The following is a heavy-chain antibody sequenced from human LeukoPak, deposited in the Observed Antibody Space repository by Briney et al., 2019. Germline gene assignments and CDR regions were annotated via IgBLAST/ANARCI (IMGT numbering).Heavy chain of an antibody. D-gene: IGHD6-19*01. Sequence: PSETLSLTCTVSGGSISIYYWSWIRQPPGKGLEWIGYIYNSGSTNYNPSLKSRVTISVDTSKNQFSLKLTSVTAADTAVYYCAKSLSPRQWLVGWGQGTLVTVSS. CDR2: IYNSGST. CDR3: AKSLSPRQWLVG. V-gene: IGHV4-59*01. CDR1: GGSISIYY. J-gene: IGHJ4*02.